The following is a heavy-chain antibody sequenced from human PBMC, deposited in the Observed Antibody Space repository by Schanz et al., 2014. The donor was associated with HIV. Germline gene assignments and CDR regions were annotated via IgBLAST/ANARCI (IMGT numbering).Heavy chain of an antibody. CDR3: AREEVSMIEVVSPWCFDI. V-gene: IGHV3-7*01. CDR2: INQDGSEQ. CDR1: GFTFGIFW. J-gene: IGHJ2*01. Sequence: DLEESGGDLVQRGGSLRLSCAASGFTFGIFWMNWVRQAPGKGLEWVASINQDGSEQYYVDSVKGRFTISRDNSRNTVYLQMDSLRVEDTAVYYCAREEVSMIEVVSPWCFDIWGRGTLVTVSS. D-gene: IGHD3-22*01.